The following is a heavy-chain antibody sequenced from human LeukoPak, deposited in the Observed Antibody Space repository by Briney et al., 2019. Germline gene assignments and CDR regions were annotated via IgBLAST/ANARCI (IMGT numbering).Heavy chain of an antibody. CDR1: GFTFSSYG. V-gene: IGHV3-33*01. J-gene: IGHJ4*02. Sequence: PGGSLRLSCATSGFTFSSYGIHWVRQAPGKGLEWVAIMWYDGINKYYADSVKGRFTLSRDNSKNTLYLQMNSLRAEDTAVYYCARDHADPRWGPEYWGQGTLVTVSS. CDR3: ARDHADPRWGPEY. CDR2: MWYDGINK. D-gene: IGHD3-16*01.